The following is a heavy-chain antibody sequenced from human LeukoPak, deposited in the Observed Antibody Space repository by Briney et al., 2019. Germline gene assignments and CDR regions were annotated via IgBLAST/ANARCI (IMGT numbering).Heavy chain of an antibody. V-gene: IGHV3-23*01. D-gene: IGHD6-19*01. CDR2: ISGSGGST. J-gene: IGHJ4*02. Sequence: GGSLRLSCAASGFTFSSYAMSWVRQAPGKGLEWVSAISGSGGSTYYADSVKGRFTIPRDNSKNTLYLQMNSLRAEDTAVYYCAKDVGYSSGWTPGYYFDYWGQGTLVTVSS. CDR1: GFTFSSYA. CDR3: AKDVGYSSGWTPGYYFDY.